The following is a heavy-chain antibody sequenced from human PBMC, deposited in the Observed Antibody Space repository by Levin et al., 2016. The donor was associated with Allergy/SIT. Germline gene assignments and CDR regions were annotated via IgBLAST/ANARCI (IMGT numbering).Heavy chain of an antibody. CDR3: AKDGKLLLWFGELFRGFNWFDP. Sequence: WIRQPPGKGLEWVAVISYDGSNKYYADSVKGRFTISRDNSKNTLYLQMNSLRAEDTAVYYCAKDGKLLLWFGELFRGFNWFDPWGQGTLVTVSS. V-gene: IGHV3-30*18. CDR2: ISYDGSNK. J-gene: IGHJ5*02. D-gene: IGHD3-10*01.